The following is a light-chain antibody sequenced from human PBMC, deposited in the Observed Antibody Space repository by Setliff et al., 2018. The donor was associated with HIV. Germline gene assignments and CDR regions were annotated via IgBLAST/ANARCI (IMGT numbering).Light chain of an antibody. CDR1: SSDVGGYNY. CDR2: AVS. V-gene: IGLV2-14*01. CDR3: SSYRSGTIL. Sequence: SALTQSASVSGSPGQSITISCTGTSSDVGGYNYVSWYQQHPGKAPKLMIYAVSNRPSGVSNRFSGSKSGNTASLTISGLQAEDEADYYCSSYRSGTILFGGGTK. J-gene: IGLJ2*01.